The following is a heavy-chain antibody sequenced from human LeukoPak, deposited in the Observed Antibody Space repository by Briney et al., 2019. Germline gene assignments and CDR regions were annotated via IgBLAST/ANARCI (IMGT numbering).Heavy chain of an antibody. Sequence: GGSLRLSCAASGFTFSSYAMSWVRQAPGKGLEWVSAISGSGGSTYYADSVKGRFTISRDNSKNTLYLQMNSLRAEDTAVYYCAKVVREYQLLSNIDYWGQGTLATVSS. CDR1: GFTFSSYA. CDR3: AKVVREYQLLSNIDY. D-gene: IGHD2-2*01. V-gene: IGHV3-23*01. J-gene: IGHJ4*02. CDR2: ISGSGGST.